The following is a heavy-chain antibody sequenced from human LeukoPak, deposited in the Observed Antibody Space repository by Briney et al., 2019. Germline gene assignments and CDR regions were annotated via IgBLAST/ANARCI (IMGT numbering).Heavy chain of an antibody. Sequence: PSETLSLTCTVSVGSISSYYWSWIRQPAGKGLEWIGRIYTSGSTNYNPSLKSRVTMSVDTSKNQFSLELSSVTAADTAVYYCARDSKTSGSYHYYYYMDVWGKGTTVTISS. J-gene: IGHJ6*03. CDR2: IYTSGST. CDR3: ARDSKTSGSYHYYYYMDV. D-gene: IGHD3-10*01. CDR1: VGSISSYY. V-gene: IGHV4-4*07.